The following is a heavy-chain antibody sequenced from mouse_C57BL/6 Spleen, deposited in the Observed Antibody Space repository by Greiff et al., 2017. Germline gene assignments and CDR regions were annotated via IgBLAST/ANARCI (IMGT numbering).Heavy chain of an antibody. Sequence: VQLQQSGPELVKPGDSVTISCKASGYSFTGYFMNWVMQSHGKSLEWIGRINPYNGDTFYNQKFKGKATLTVDKSSSTAHMELRSLTSEDSAVYYCARSDYYGSSYTYWYFDVWGTGTTVTVSS. CDR1: GYSFTGYF. CDR2: INPYNGDT. J-gene: IGHJ1*03. V-gene: IGHV1-20*01. CDR3: ARSDYYGSSYTYWYFDV. D-gene: IGHD1-1*01.